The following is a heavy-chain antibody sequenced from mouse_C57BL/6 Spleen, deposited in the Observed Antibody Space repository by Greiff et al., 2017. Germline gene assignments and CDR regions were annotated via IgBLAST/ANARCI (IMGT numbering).Heavy chain of an antibody. D-gene: IGHD1-1*01. CDR1: GYSFTDYN. Sequence: VQLQQSGPELVKPGASVKISCKASGYSFTDYNMNWVKQSNGKSLEWIGVINPNYGTTSYNQKFKGKATLTVDQSASTAYMQLNSLTSEDSAVEYGARVYYGSSYARDDWGQGTSVTVSS. J-gene: IGHJ4*01. V-gene: IGHV1-39*01. CDR3: ARVYYGSSYARDD. CDR2: INPNYGTT.